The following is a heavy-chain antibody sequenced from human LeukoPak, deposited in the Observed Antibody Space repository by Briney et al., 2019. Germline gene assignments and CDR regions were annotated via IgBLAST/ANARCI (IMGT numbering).Heavy chain of an antibody. CDR1: GGSISSYY. CDR3: ASSYYDSSGYHLDY. J-gene: IGHJ4*02. Sequence: SETLSLTCTVSGGSISSYYWSWVRQPAGKGLEWIGRIYTSGSTNYNPSLTSRVTMSVDTSKNQFSLKLSSVTAADTAVYYCASSYYDSSGYHLDYWGQGTLVTVSS. V-gene: IGHV4-4*07. D-gene: IGHD3-22*01. CDR2: IYTSGST.